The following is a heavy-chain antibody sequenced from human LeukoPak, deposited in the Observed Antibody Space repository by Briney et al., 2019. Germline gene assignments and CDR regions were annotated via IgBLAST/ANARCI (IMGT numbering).Heavy chain of an antibody. CDR1: GYTFTSYY. V-gene: IGHV1-46*01. CDR2: INPSGGST. J-gene: IGHJ4*02. Sequence: GASVKVSCKASGYTFTSYYMHWVRQAPGQGLEWMGIINPSGGSTSYAQKFQGRVTMTRDTSTSTVYMELSSMRAEDTAVYYCARDHYCRSTSCYEDYWGQGTLVTVSS. D-gene: IGHD2-2*01. CDR3: ARDHYCRSTSCYEDY.